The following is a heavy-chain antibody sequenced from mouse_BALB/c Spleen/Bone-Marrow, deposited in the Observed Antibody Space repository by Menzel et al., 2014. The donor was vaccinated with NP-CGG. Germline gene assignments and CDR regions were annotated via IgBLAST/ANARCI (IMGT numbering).Heavy chain of an antibody. CDR1: CYTFTSYW. J-gene: IGHJ2*01. CDR3: TRSYGSSYEYYLDY. Sequence: VQLQQSGAELVRPGASVKLSCKASCYTFTSYWINWVKQRPGQGLEWIGNIYPSDSYTNYNQKFKDKATLTVDKSSSTAYMQLSSPTSEDSAVYYCTRSYGSSYEYYLDYWGQGTTLTVSS. V-gene: IGHV1-69*02. CDR2: IYPSDSYT. D-gene: IGHD1-1*01.